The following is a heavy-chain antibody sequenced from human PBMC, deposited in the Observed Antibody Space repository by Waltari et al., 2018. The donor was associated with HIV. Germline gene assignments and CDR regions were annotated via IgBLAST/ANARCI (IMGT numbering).Heavy chain of an antibody. CDR3: ARAFMIRGTGAFDI. CDR1: GFTFSSYE. CDR2: ISSSGSTI. D-gene: IGHD3-10*01. V-gene: IGHV3-48*03. J-gene: IGHJ3*02. Sequence: EVQVVEYGGGLVQPGGSLRLSCAASGFTFSSYEMNWVRQAPGKGLEWVSYISSSGSTIYFADSVKGRFTMSRDNAKNSLYLRMNSLRAEDTAVYYCARAFMIRGTGAFDIWGQGTMVTVSS.